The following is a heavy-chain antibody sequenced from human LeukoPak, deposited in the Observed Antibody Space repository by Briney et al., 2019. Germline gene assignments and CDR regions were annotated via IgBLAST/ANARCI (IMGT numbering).Heavy chain of an antibody. Sequence: PGGSLRLSCAASGFTFSSYWMSWVRQAPGKGLEWVANIKQDGSEKYYVDSVKGRFTISRDNAKNSLYLQVNSLRAEDMAVYYCARGAAAGTSVGGNFDYWGQGTLVTVSS. D-gene: IGHD6-13*01. CDR1: GFTFSSYW. CDR3: ARGAAAGTSVGGNFDY. V-gene: IGHV3-7*01. J-gene: IGHJ4*02. CDR2: IKQDGSEK.